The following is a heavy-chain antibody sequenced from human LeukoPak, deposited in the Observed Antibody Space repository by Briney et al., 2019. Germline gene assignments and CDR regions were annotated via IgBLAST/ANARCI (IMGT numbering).Heavy chain of an antibody. CDR3: ARSGSSWQPFDY. D-gene: IGHD6-13*01. J-gene: IGHJ4*02. V-gene: IGHV4-61*01. CDR2: IYYSGST. Sequence: PSETLSLTCTVSGGSISSSSYYWSWIRQSPGKGLEWIGYIYYSGSTNYNPSLKSRVTISVDTSKNQFSLKLSSVTAADTAVYYCARSGSSWQPFDYGGQGTLVTVS. CDR1: GGSISSSSYY.